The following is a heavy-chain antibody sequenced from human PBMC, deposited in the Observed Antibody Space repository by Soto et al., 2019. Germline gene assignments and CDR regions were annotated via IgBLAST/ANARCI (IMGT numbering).Heavy chain of an antibody. CDR3: TRLHSNNDHFYYYMDV. Sequence: GSLRLSCAASGFTVSTNYMSWVRQAPGKGLEWVSVIYSDDSTYYADSVKGRFTISRHTSKNTLYLQMNSLRAEDTAVYYCTRLHSNNDHFYYYMDVWGKGTTVTVSS. V-gene: IGHV3-53*04. J-gene: IGHJ6*03. CDR1: GFTVSTNY. D-gene: IGHD4-4*01. CDR2: IYSDDST.